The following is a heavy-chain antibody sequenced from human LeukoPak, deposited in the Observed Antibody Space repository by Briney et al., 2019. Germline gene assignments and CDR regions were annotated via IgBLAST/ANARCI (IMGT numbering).Heavy chain of an antibody. CDR3: ARGDGSTMIRGVSRYGWLDP. CDR2: IFTTGST. D-gene: IGHD3-10*01. CDR1: GGSLSCYY. V-gene: IGHV4-4*07. J-gene: IGHJ5*02. Sequence: SETLSLTCSVSGGSLSCYYWTWIRQPAGKGLEWIGRIFTTGSTNYNPSLMSRVTMSEDTSKNQFSLKMRSVTAADTAVYYCARGDGSTMIRGVSRYGWLDPWGQGTLVTVSS.